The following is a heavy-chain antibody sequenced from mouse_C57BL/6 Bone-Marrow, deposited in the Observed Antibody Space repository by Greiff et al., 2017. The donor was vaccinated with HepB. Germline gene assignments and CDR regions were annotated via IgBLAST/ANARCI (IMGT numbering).Heavy chain of an antibody. Sequence: QVQLQQSGAELVRPGASVTLSCKASGYTFTDYEMHWVKQTPVHGLAWIGAIDPETGGTAYNQKFKGKAILTADKSSSTAYMELRSLTSEDSAVYYCTRDGSVYAMDYWGQGTSVTVSS. CDR1: GYTFTDYE. CDR2: IDPETGGT. CDR3: TRDGSVYAMDY. J-gene: IGHJ4*01. V-gene: IGHV1-15*01. D-gene: IGHD1-1*02.